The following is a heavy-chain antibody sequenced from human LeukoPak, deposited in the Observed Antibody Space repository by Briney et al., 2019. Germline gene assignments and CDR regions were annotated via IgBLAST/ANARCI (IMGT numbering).Heavy chain of an antibody. CDR3: ARVGYCSGGSCPNDYYYYYYMDV. Sequence: ASVKVSCKASGYTFTGYYMHWVRQAPGQGLEWMGWINPNSGGTNYAQKFQGRVTMTRDTSISTAYMELSSLRSEDTAVYYCARVGYCSGGSCPNDYYYYYYMDVWGKGTTVTVSS. CDR1: GYTFTGYY. CDR2: INPNSGGT. V-gene: IGHV1-2*02. J-gene: IGHJ6*03. D-gene: IGHD2-15*01.